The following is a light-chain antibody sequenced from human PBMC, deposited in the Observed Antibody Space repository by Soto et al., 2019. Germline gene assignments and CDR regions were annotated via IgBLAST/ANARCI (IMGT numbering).Light chain of an antibody. CDR2: GAS. Sequence: EIVMTQSPATLSVSPGERATLSCRASQSVSSNLAWYQQKPGQAPRLHIYGASTRATGIPARFSGSGSGTEFTLTISSLQSEDFAVYYCQQYNSWPRRPFGQGTKVDIK. CDR3: QQYNSWPRRP. CDR1: QSVSSN. J-gene: IGKJ1*01. V-gene: IGKV3-15*01.